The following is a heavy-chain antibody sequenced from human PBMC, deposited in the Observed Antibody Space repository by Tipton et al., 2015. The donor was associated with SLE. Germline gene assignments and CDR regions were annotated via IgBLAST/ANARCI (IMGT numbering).Heavy chain of an antibody. J-gene: IGHJ2*01. CDR2: IYHSGST. Sequence: SLRLSCAVSGGSISSGNWWIWVRQPPGKGLEWIGEIYHSGSTNYNPSLKSRVTISVDKSKNHFSLNLSSVTAADTAVYYCARRGVGATYWYFDLWGRGTLVTVSS. CDR1: GGSISSGNW. D-gene: IGHD1-26*01. CDR3: ARRGVGATYWYFDL. V-gene: IGHV4-4*02.